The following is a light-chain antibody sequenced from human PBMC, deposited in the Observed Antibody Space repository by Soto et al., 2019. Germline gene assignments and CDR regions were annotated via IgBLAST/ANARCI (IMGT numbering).Light chain of an antibody. V-gene: IGKV3-11*01. CDR3: QQRSNWPPIT. Sequence: EIVLTQSPATLSLSPWERAALSCMASQSVKTFLVWYQQRPGQAPRLLIYDASHRAAGIPARFSGSGFGTDFTLTISSLEPEDAAVYYCQQRSNWPPITFGQGTRLEIK. J-gene: IGKJ5*01. CDR1: QSVKTF. CDR2: DAS.